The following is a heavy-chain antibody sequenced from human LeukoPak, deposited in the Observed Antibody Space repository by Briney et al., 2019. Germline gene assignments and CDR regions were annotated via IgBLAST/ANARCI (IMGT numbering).Heavy chain of an antibody. D-gene: IGHD6-25*01. CDR3: ARDEIPSGT. J-gene: IGHJ3*01. Sequence: GGSLRLSCAASGFTLSSYSMNWVRQAPGKGLEWVSSISGNNNYIYYADSVKGRFTISRDNSRSTVDLQMNSLRVEDTGIYYCARDEIPSGTWGQGTMVIVSS. V-gene: IGHV3-21*04. CDR1: GFTLSSYS. CDR2: ISGNNNYI.